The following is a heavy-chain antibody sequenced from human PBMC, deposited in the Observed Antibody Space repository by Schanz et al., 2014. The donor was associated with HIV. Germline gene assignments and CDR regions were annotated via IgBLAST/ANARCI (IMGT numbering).Heavy chain of an antibody. Sequence: QVQLVQSGADVKKPGSSVKVSCKASGGTFRSNAITWVRQAPGQGLEWIGHFNVMLSKINSAQKFQGRVSMTADPSTNTAYMEMRGLRFEDTAVYYCASGRRSGIGWRMDVWGQGTTVTVSS. CDR2: FNVMLSKI. CDR3: ASGRRSGIGWRMDV. J-gene: IGHJ6*02. V-gene: IGHV1-69*01. CDR1: GGTFRSNA. D-gene: IGHD6-19*01.